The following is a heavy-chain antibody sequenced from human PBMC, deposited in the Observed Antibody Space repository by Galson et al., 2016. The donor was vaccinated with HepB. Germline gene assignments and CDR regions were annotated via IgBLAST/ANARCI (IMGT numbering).Heavy chain of an antibody. V-gene: IGHV3-53*01. CDR2: IYSGGST. J-gene: IGHJ4*02. D-gene: IGHD6-13*01. CDR1: GFTFSNYW. CDR3: ATPITGYSSSWYGSFDY. Sequence: SLRLSCAASGFTFSNYWMSWVRQAPGKGLEWVSVIYSGGSTYYADSVKGRFTISRDNSKNTLYLQMNSLRAEDTAVYYCATPITGYSSSWYGSFDYWGQGTLVTVSS.